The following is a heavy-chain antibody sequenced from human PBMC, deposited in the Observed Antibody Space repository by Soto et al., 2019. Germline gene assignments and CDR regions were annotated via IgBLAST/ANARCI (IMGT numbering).Heavy chain of an antibody. CDR3: AKEGYDYIWGSYRHYYFDY. Sequence: GGSLRLSCAASGFTFSSYGMHWVRQAPGKGLEWVAVISYDRSNKYYADSVKGRFTISRDNSKNTLYLQMNSLRAEDTAVYYCAKEGYDYIWGSYRHYYFDYWGQGTLVTVSS. CDR2: ISYDRSNK. J-gene: IGHJ4*02. D-gene: IGHD3-16*02. CDR1: GFTFSSYG. V-gene: IGHV3-30*18.